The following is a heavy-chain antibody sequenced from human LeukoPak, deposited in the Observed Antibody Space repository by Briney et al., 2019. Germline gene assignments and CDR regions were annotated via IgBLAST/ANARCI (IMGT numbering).Heavy chain of an antibody. Sequence: SETLSLTCAVYGGSFSGYYWSWIRQPPGKGLEWIGSIYYSGNTYYNPSLKSRVTISVDTSKNQFSLKLNSVTAADTAVYYCARQYNSGYGLPFDYWGQGTLVTVSS. V-gene: IGHV4-34*01. CDR1: GGSFSGYY. J-gene: IGHJ4*02. D-gene: IGHD5-12*01. CDR2: IYYSGNT. CDR3: ARQYNSGYGLPFDY.